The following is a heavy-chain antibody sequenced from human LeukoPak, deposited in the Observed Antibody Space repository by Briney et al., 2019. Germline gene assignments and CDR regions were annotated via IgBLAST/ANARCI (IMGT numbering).Heavy chain of an antibody. V-gene: IGHV1-46*01. J-gene: IGHJ4*02. CDR3: AREQYYSDGSGYATLFDY. CDR1: GYTFTNYY. CDR2: IDPSTGST. D-gene: IGHD3-22*01. Sequence: ASMKVSCKASGYTFTNYYIHWVRQAPGQGLEWMGIIDPSTGSTDFAQKFQGRVTMTRDTYTSTVYMELSSLRSEDTAVHYCAREQYYSDGSGYATLFDYWGLGTLVTVSS.